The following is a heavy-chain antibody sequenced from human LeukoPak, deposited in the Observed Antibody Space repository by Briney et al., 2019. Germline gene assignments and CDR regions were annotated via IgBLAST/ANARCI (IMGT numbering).Heavy chain of an antibody. V-gene: IGHV4-59*10. CDR1: GGSFSSYY. CDR2: IYTSGST. Sequence: SETLSLTCAVYGGSFSSYYWGWIRQPAGKGLEWIGRIYTSGSTNYNPSLKSRVTMSVDTSKNQFSLKLSSVTAADTAVYYCARAQRQWLVPANYWYFDLWGRGTLVTVSS. D-gene: IGHD6-19*01. J-gene: IGHJ2*01. CDR3: ARAQRQWLVPANYWYFDL.